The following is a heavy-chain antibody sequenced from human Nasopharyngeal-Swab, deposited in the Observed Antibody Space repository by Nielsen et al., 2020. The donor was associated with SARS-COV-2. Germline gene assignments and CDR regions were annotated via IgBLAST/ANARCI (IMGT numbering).Heavy chain of an antibody. CDR1: GFTFSSYS. J-gene: IGHJ4*02. CDR3: AKEEVPNDY. Sequence: GGSLRLSCAASGFTFSSYSMSWLRQAPGKGLEWVSTITGNGDTTYYADSVKGRFTISRDNAKNTLYLEVNSLRVEDTAVYYCAKEEVPNDYWGQGTQVTVSA. CDR2: ITGNGDTT. V-gene: IGHV3-23*01.